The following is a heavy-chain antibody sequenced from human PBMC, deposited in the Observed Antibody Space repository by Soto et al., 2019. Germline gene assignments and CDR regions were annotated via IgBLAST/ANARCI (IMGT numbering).Heavy chain of an antibody. D-gene: IGHD5-12*01. Sequence: RLSCEPSVFTFFDYAVHWVRQAPGKGLECVSGISWDSGTIGYADSVKGRFIISRDNAKNSLFLQMRSLKVEDTALYHCTKGRYPTMATPLDNWGQGTLVTGSS. CDR3: TKGRYPTMATPLDN. V-gene: IGHV3-9*01. CDR1: VFTFFDYA. CDR2: ISWDSGTI. J-gene: IGHJ4*02.